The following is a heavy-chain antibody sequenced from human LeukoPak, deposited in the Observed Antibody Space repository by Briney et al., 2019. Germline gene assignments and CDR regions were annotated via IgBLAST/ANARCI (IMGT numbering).Heavy chain of an antibody. D-gene: IGHD6-6*01. V-gene: IGHV3-30*02. CDR2: IRYDGSNK. CDR1: GFTFSSYG. J-gene: IGHJ6*03. Sequence: GGSLRLSCAASGFTFSSYGMHWVRQAPGKGLEWVAFIRYDGSNKYYANSVKGRFTISRDNSKHTLYLQMNSLRAEDTAVYYCAKDYARSSYYYYYYYMDVWGKGTTVTVSS. CDR3: AKDYARSSYYYYYYYMDV.